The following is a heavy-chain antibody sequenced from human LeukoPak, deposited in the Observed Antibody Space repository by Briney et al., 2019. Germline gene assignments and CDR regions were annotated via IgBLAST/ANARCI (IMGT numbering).Heavy chain of an antibody. Sequence: SETLSLTCTVSGGSISSGDYYWSWIRQPPGKGLEWIGYIYYSGSTYYNPSLKSRVTISVDTSKNQFSLKLSSVTAADTAVYYCARESITMVRGAGIDYWGQGTLVTVSS. J-gene: IGHJ4*02. CDR2: IYYSGST. CDR1: GGSISSGDYY. CDR3: ARESITMVRGAGIDY. V-gene: IGHV4-30-4*01. D-gene: IGHD3-10*01.